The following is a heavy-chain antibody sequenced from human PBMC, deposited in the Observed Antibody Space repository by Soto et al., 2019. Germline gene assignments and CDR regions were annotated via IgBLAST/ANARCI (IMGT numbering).Heavy chain of an antibody. J-gene: IGHJ4*02. Sequence: LRLSCAASGFTFSSYGMHWVRQAPGKGLEWVAVISYDGSNKYYADSVKGRFTISRDNSKNTLYLQMNSLRAEDTAVYYCAKDVKRSYSGSYYPFDYWGQGTLVTVSS. D-gene: IGHD1-26*01. CDR3: AKDVKRSYSGSYYPFDY. CDR2: ISYDGSNK. V-gene: IGHV3-30*18. CDR1: GFTFSSYG.